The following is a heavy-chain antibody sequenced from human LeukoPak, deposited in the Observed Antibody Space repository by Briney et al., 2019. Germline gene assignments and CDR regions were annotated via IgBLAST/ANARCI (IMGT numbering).Heavy chain of an antibody. J-gene: IGHJ6*02. CDR1: GYTLTELS. CDR3: ATERIVATTSNYYYGMDV. V-gene: IGHV1-24*01. Sequence: ASVKVSCKASGYTLTELSMHWVRQAPGKGLEWMGGFDPEDGETIYAQKFQGRVTMTEDTSTDTAYMELSSLRSEDTAVYYCATERIVATTSNYYYGMDVWGRGTTVTVSS. D-gene: IGHD5-12*01. CDR2: FDPEDGET.